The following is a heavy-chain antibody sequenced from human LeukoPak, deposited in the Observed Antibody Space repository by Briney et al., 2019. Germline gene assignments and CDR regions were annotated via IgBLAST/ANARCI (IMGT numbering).Heavy chain of an antibody. V-gene: IGHV3-30*02. D-gene: IGHD6-13*01. Sequence: GGSLRLSCAASGFTFSSYGMHWVRQAPGKGLEWVAFIRYDGSNKYYADSVKGRFTISRDNSKNTLYLQMNSLRAEDTAVYYCARYSSSWAYYFDYWGQGTLVTVSS. J-gene: IGHJ4*02. CDR2: IRYDGSNK. CDR1: GFTFSSYG. CDR3: ARYSSSWAYYFDY.